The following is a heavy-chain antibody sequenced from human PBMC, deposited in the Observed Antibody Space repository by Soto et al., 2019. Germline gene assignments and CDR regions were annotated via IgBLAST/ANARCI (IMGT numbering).Heavy chain of an antibody. Sequence: EVQLLESGGGLVQPGGSLRLSCAASGFTFSIYGMTWVRQAPGKGLEWVSAISGSGASTYYADSVKGRFTISRDNSKNTLDLQMNSLKAEDTAIYYCAILGSGSAYWGQGTLVTVSS. CDR2: ISGSGAST. J-gene: IGHJ4*02. CDR1: GFTFSIYG. D-gene: IGHD3-10*01. V-gene: IGHV3-23*01. CDR3: AILGSGSAY.